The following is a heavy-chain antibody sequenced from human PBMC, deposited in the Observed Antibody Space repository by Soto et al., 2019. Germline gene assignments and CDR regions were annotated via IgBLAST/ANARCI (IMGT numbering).Heavy chain of an antibody. CDR2: IIPIFGTA. D-gene: IGHD3-22*01. J-gene: IGHJ4*02. CDR1: GGTFSSYA. Sequence: SVQVSCKASGGTFSSYAISWVRQAPGQGLEWMGGIIPIFGTASYAQKFQGRVTITADKSTSTAYMELSSLRSEDTAVYYCARGGKYYYDSSGYYLLDYWGQGTLVTVSS. CDR3: ARGGKYYYDSSGYYLLDY. V-gene: IGHV1-69*06.